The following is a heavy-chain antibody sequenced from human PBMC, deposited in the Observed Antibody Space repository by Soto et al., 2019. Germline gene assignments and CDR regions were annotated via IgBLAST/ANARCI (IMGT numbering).Heavy chain of an antibody. D-gene: IGHD6-6*01. J-gene: IGHJ4*02. CDR1: GGSISSYY. CDR2: IYYSGST. CDR3: ARDSYRRLEYSSSWFDY. V-gene: IGHV4-59*01. Sequence: PSETLSLTCTVSGGSISSYYWSWIRQPPGKGLEWIGYIYYSGSTNYNPSLKSRVTISVDTSKNQFSLKRSSVTAADTAVYYCARDSYRRLEYSSSWFDYWGQGTRVTVSS.